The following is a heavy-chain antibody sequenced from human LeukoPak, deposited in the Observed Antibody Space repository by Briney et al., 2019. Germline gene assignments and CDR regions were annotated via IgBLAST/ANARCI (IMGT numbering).Heavy chain of an antibody. CDR2: INPSGGST. J-gene: IGHJ4*02. CDR3: ARVVPLYSSSSGLLDY. Sequence: ASVKVSCKASGYTFTSYYMHWVRQAPGQGLEWMGIINPSGGSTSYAQKFQGRVTMTRDTSTSAVYMELSSLRSEDTAVYYCARVVPLYSSSSGLLDYWGQGTLVTVSS. V-gene: IGHV1-46*03. CDR1: GYTFTSYY. D-gene: IGHD6-6*01.